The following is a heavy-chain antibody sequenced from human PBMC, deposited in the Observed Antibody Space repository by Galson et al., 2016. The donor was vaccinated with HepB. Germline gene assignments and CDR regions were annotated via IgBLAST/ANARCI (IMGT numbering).Heavy chain of an antibody. J-gene: IGHJ5*02. CDR3: GRNVGP. Sequence: SLRLSCAASGFTVGNNFMTWVRQAPGKGLEWVSLIYSGGSTHYADSVRGRFTISRDSSKNTLYLQMNSLRVEDTAVYYCGRNVGPLGPGTLVTVSS. V-gene: IGHV3-53*01. CDR1: GFTVGNNF. D-gene: IGHD1-26*01. CDR2: IYSGGST.